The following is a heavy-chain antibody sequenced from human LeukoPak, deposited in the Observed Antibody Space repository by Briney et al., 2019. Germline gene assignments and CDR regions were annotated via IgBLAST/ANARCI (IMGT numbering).Heavy chain of an antibody. D-gene: IGHD5-12*01. J-gene: IGHJ4*02. Sequence: ASVKVSCKASGYAFTGYYMHWVRQAPGQGLEWMGWINPNSGGTNYAQKFQGRVTMTRDTSVSTAYMELSRLRSDDTAVYYCARSPRPYSGYDEGDWGQGTLVTVSS. CDR3: ARSPRPYSGYDEGD. V-gene: IGHV1-2*02. CDR2: INPNSGGT. CDR1: GYAFTGYY.